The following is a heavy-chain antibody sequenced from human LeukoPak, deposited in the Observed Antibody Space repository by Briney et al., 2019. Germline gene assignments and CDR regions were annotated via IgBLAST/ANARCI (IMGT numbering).Heavy chain of an antibody. D-gene: IGHD2-15*01. CDR1: GYTFTNFD. Sequence: ASVKVSCKASGYTFTNFDINWVRQATGQGLEWMGWMNPNSGNTGYAQKFQGRVTMTRDTSISTAYMELSRLRSDDTAVYYCARNNIVVVVAAYDNWFDPWGQGTLVTVSS. J-gene: IGHJ5*02. CDR3: ARNNIVVVVAAYDNWFDP. V-gene: IGHV1-8*01. CDR2: MNPNSGNT.